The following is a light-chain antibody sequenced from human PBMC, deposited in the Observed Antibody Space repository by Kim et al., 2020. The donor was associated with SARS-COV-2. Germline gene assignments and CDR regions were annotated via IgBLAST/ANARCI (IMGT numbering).Light chain of an antibody. Sequence: PGKTARITCGGSNIGSKSVHWYQQKPGQAPLLVISYDSDRPSVIPERFSGSNSGNTATLTISRVEAGDEADYYCQVWDSSSDHRVVFGGGTKVTVL. CDR3: QVWDSSSDHRVV. J-gene: IGLJ2*01. V-gene: IGLV3-21*04. CDR1: NIGSKS. CDR2: YDS.